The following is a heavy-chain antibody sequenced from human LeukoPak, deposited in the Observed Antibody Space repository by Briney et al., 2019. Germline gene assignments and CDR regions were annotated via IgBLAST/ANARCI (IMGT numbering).Heavy chain of an antibody. CDR2: IYYSGST. V-gene: IGHV4-31*03. J-gene: IGHJ4*02. CDR3: ARDRGARYCSSISCYDHYFDY. D-gene: IGHD2-2*01. CDR1: GGSISSGGYY. Sequence: SETLSLTCTVSGGSISSGGYYWSWIRQHPGKGLEWIGYIYYSGSTYYNPSLKSRVTISVDTSKNQFSLKLSSVTAADTAVYYCARDRGARYCSSISCYDHYFDYWGQGTLVTVSS.